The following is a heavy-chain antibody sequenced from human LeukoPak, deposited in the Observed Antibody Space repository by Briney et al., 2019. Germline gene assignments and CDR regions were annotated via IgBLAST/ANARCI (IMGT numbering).Heavy chain of an antibody. D-gene: IGHD3-10*01. V-gene: IGHV3-20*04. CDR3: ARAGGSSYYYYMDV. CDR1: GFTFDDYG. J-gene: IGHJ6*03. CDR2: INWNGGST. Sequence: PGGSLGLSCAASGFTFDDYGMSWVRQAPGKGLEWVSGINWNGGSTGYADSVKGRFTISRDNAKNSLYLQMNSLRAEDAALYYCARAGGSSYYYYMDVWGKGTTVTVSS.